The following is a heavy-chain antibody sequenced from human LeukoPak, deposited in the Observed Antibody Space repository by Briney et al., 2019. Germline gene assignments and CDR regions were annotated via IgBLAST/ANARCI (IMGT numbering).Heavy chain of an antibody. V-gene: IGHV4-59*01. J-gene: IGHJ4*02. CDR3: ARVWYNYDFWSGYSSFGFYYFDY. D-gene: IGHD3-3*01. CDR2: IYYSGST. CDR1: GCSISSYY. Sequence: SETLSLTCTVSGCSISSYYWSWIRQPPGKGLEWIGYIYYSGSTNYNPSLKSRVTISVDTSKNQFSLKLSSVTAADMAVYYCARVWYNYDFWSGYSSFGFYYFDYWGQGTLVTVSS.